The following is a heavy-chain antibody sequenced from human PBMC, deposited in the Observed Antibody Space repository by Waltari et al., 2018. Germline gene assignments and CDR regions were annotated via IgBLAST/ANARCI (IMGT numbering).Heavy chain of an antibody. CDR2: IIPIFGTA. Sequence: QVQLVQSGAEVKKPGSSVKVSCKASGGTFSSYAISWVRQAPGQGLEWMGGIIPIFGTANYAQKFQGRVTITADESTSTAYMELSSLRSEDRAVYYCARGDYDYIWGSYRHFDYWGQGTLVTVSS. CDR3: ARGDYDYIWGSYRHFDY. D-gene: IGHD3-16*02. V-gene: IGHV1-69*13. CDR1: GGTFSSYA. J-gene: IGHJ4*02.